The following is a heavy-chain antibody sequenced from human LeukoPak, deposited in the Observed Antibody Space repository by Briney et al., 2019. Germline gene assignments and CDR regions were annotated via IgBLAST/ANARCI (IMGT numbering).Heavy chain of an antibody. CDR2: ISYDGSNK. J-gene: IGHJ6*02. D-gene: IGHD3-10*01. CDR1: GGTFSSYG. CDR3: AKMGSGSYYKGPYYYYYGMDV. Sequence: PGGSLRLSCAASGGTFSSYGMHWVRQAPGKGLEWVAVISYDGSNKYYADSVKGRFTISRDNSKNTLYLQMNSLRAEDTAVYYCAKMGSGSYYKGPYYYYYGMDVWGQGTTVTVSS. V-gene: IGHV3-30*18.